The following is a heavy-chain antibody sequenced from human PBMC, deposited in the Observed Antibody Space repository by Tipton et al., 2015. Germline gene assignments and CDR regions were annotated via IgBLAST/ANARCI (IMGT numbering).Heavy chain of an antibody. Sequence: TLSLTCTVSGGSISSISWWTWVRQPPNKGLEWIGQIFHSADTNYNPSLRGRVTMSVDTSKGHFSLRLTSVTAADTAIYYCARRSLVGNWGLDSWGQGVLVTVSS. V-gene: IGHV4-4*02. CDR3: ARRSLVGNWGLDS. J-gene: IGHJ4*02. CDR1: GGSISSISW. CDR2: IFHSADT. D-gene: IGHD7-27*01.